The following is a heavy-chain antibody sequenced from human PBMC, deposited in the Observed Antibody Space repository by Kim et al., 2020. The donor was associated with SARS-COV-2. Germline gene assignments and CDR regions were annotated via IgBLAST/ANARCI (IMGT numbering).Heavy chain of an antibody. Sequence: GGSLRLSCAASGFTFSDYYMSWIRQAPGKGLEWVSYISSSSSYTNYADSVKGRFTISRDNAKNSLYLQMNSLRAEDTAVYYCARVGYDYVWGSYRDDYYYYGMDVWGRGTTVTVSS. CDR2: ISSSSSYT. V-gene: IGHV3-11*05. J-gene: IGHJ6*02. CDR3: ARVGYDYVWGSYRDDYYYYGMDV. D-gene: IGHD3-16*02. CDR1: GFTFSDYY.